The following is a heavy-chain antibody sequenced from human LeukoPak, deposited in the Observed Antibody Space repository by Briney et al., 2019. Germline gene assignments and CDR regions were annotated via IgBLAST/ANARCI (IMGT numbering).Heavy chain of an antibody. Sequence: SETLSLTCTVSGGSISSGGYYWSWIRQHPGKGLERIGYIYYSGSTYYNPSLKSRITISVDTSKNQFSLKLSSVTAADTAVYYCARDPGGRNWFDPWGQGALVTVSS. CDR1: GGSISSGGYY. D-gene: IGHD3-10*01. CDR2: IYYSGST. J-gene: IGHJ5*02. V-gene: IGHV4-31*03. CDR3: ARDPGGRNWFDP.